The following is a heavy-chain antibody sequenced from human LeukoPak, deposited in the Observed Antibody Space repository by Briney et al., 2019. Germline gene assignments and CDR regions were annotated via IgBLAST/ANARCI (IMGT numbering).Heavy chain of an antibody. CDR1: GYTFTGYY. J-gene: IGHJ5*02. D-gene: IGHD4-17*01. CDR3: ARDHGDYPLGWFDP. Sequence: ASVKVSCKASGYTFTGYYMHWVRQAPGQGLEWMGWINPNSGGTNYAQKFQGRDTMTRDTSISTAYMELSRLRSDDTAVYYCARDHGDYPLGWFDPWGQGTLVTVSS. CDR2: INPNSGGT. V-gene: IGHV1-2*02.